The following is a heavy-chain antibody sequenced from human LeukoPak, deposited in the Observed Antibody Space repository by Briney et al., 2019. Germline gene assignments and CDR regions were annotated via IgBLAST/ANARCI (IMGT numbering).Heavy chain of an antibody. CDR2: IYHSGAT. CDR1: GDSISTSYY. J-gene: IGHJ4*02. CDR3: ARVAAMAFDY. V-gene: IGHV4-38-2*02. D-gene: IGHD5-18*01. Sequence: SETLSLTCSVSGDSISTSYYWAWVRRSPGKGLEWIGSIYHSGATDYNPSLKSRLTMSVDTSKNQFSLKLSSVTAADTAVYYCARVAAMAFDYWGQGTLVTVSS.